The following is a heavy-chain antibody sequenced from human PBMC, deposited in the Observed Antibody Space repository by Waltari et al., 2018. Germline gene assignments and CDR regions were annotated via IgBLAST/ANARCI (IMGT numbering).Heavy chain of an antibody. CDR3: ARGVLPPALDY. Sequence: QVQLVQSGAEVKKPGASVKVSCKASGYTFAPYYIHWVRQAPGQGLEWMGLVIPNNGATKYAQKCHGRVTMTRDTSISTAYLELTGLRSDDTAVYYFARGVLPPALDYWGQGTLVTVSS. CDR1: GYTFAPYY. CDR2: VIPNNGAT. D-gene: IGHD2-2*01. J-gene: IGHJ4*02. V-gene: IGHV1-2*02.